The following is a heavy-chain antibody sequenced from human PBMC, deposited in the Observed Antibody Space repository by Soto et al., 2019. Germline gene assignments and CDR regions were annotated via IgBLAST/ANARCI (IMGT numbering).Heavy chain of an antibody. CDR1: GYTFTSYG. CDR2: ISAYNGNT. CDR3: ARLVPDIVATTPFFDY. J-gene: IGHJ4*02. V-gene: IGHV1-18*01. D-gene: IGHD5-12*01. Sequence: ASVKVSCKASGYTFTSYGISWVRQAPGQGLEWMGWISAYNGNTNYAQKLQGRVTMTTDTSTSKAYMELRSLRSDDTAVYYCARLVPDIVATTPFFDYWGQGTLVTVSS.